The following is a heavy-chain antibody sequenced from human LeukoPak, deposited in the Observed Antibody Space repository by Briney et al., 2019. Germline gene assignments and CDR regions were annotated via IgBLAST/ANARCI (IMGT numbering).Heavy chain of an antibody. CDR2: ISGSGGST. Sequence: GGSLRLSCAASGFTFSSYAMNWVRQAPGKGLEWVSVISGSGGSTYYADSVKGQFTISRDNSKNTLYLQMNSLRAEDTAVYYCARHYYDISGYYGQDYFDYWGQGTLVTVSS. D-gene: IGHD3-22*01. J-gene: IGHJ4*02. CDR1: GFTFSSYA. CDR3: ARHYYDISGYYGQDYFDY. V-gene: IGHV3-23*01.